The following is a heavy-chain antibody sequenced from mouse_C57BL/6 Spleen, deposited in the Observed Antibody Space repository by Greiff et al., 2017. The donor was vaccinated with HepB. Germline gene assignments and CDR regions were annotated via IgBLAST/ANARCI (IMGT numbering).Heavy chain of an antibody. J-gene: IGHJ4*01. Sequence: VQLQESGPGLVKPSQSLSLTCSVTGYSITSGYYWNWIRQFPGNKLEWMGYISYDGSNNYNPSLKNRISITRDTSKNQFFLKLNSVTTEDTATYYCARDRDSNYDAMDYWGQGTSVTVSS. CDR1: GYSITSGYY. CDR2: ISYDGSN. V-gene: IGHV3-6*01. CDR3: ARDRDSNYDAMDY. D-gene: IGHD2-5*01.